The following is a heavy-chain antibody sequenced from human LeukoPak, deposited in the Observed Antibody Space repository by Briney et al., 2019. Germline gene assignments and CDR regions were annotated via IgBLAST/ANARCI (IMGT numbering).Heavy chain of an antibody. J-gene: IGHJ6*03. V-gene: IGHV3-30*02. Sequence: EGSLRLSCAASGFTFSSYGMYWVRQAPSKGLEWVAFIRYDGSNKYYADSVKGRFTISRDNSKNTLYLEMKSLRAEDTAVYYCAKGGGYEAQYYYYYLDVWGKGTTVTISS. CDR1: GFTFSSYG. CDR2: IRYDGSNK. D-gene: IGHD5-12*01. CDR3: AKGGGYEAQYYYYYLDV.